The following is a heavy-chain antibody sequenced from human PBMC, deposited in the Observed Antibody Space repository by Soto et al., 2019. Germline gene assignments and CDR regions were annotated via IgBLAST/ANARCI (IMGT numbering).Heavy chain of an antibody. CDR3: AKLWGYYFES. V-gene: IGHV3-53*01. J-gene: IGHJ4*02. CDR2: IYTRGTT. Sequence: PXVSLRLSCSASGFSVNNNYMTWVRQAPGRRPEWVAVIYTRGTTHYADFATGRFTFSRDNSKNTLYLQMDSLRPEDTAVYYCAKLWGYYFESWGPGTLVTVSS. CDR1: GFSVNNNY. D-gene: IGHD2-21*01.